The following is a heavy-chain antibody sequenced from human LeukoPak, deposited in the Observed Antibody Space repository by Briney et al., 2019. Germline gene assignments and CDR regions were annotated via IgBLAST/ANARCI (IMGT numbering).Heavy chain of an antibody. V-gene: IGHV4-39*07. Sequence: GSLRLSCAASGFTFSSYALHWVRQPPGKGLEWIGSIYYSGSTYYSPSLESRVTISVDTSKNQFSLKLASVTAADTAIYYCAKGAGGFSYYNWFDPWGQGTLVTVSS. J-gene: IGHJ5*02. CDR3: AKGAGGFSYYNWFDP. D-gene: IGHD5-18*01. CDR1: GFTFSSYA. CDR2: IYYSGST.